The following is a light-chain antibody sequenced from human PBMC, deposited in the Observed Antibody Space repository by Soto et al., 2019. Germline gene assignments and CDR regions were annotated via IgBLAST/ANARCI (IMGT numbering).Light chain of an antibody. V-gene: IGLV1-47*01. J-gene: IGLJ1*01. Sequence: QLVLTQPSSVSGTPGQGVTISCSGSISNIGNNYVYWFQQLPGTAPKVLSNRNDQRPSGVPDRFSGSKSGTSASLAISGLRSEDEVDYYCAAWDDTVRSYVFGTGTKLTVL. CDR3: AAWDDTVRSYV. CDR2: RND. CDR1: ISNIGNNY.